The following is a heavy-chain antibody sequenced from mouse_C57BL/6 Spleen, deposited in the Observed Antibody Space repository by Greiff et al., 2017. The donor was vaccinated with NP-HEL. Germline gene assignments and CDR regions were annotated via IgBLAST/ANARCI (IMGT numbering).Heavy chain of an antibody. CDR1: GFTFSDYG. CDR3: ARKWKKTMVQSDYFDY. J-gene: IGHJ2*01. V-gene: IGHV5-17*01. CDR2: ISSGSSTI. D-gene: IGHD2-2*01. Sequence: DVMLVESGGGLVKPGGSLKLSCAASGFTFSDYGMHWVRQAPEKGLEWVAYISSGSSTIYYADTVKGRFTISRDNAKNTLFLQMTSLRSEDTAMYYCARKWKKTMVQSDYFDYWGQGTTLTVSS.